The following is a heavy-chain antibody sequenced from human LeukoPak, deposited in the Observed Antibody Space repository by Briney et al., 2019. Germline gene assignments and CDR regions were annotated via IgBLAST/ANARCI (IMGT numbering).Heavy chain of an antibody. D-gene: IGHD6-19*01. V-gene: IGHV3-23*01. J-gene: IGHJ4*02. CDR1: GFIFSNYA. Sequence: GGSLRLSCAASGFIFSNYAMSWVRQVPGRGLEWVSTISSRGDSTYVADSVKGRFTISRDNSKNSLYLQMNTVRAEDAAVYYCVKGPRPDITVAHTVENWGQGTLVTVSS. CDR3: VKGPRPDITVAHTVEN. CDR2: ISSRGDST.